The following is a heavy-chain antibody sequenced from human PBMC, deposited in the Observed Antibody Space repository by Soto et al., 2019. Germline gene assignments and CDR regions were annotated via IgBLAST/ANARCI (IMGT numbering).Heavy chain of an antibody. CDR2: ISQTSTYT. J-gene: IGHJ4*02. D-gene: IGHD1-1*01. Sequence: VHLVESGGGLAQPGGSLRLSCTASGFTFSDYYLSWVRQAPGKGLEWLSYISQTSTYTTYADSVRGRFTISRDNAKNSLYLKMDSLRVEDTAVYYCTTAERGKTGTRIWGQGTLVTVSS. CDR1: GFTFSDYY. CDR3: TTAERGKTGTRI. V-gene: IGHV3-11*06.